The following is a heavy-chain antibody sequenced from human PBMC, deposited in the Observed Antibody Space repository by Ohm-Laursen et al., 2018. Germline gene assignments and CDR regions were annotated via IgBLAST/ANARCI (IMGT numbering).Heavy chain of an antibody. CDR2: IWYDGSNK. Sequence: SLRLSCAASGFTFSSYGMHWVRKAPGKGLEWVAVIWYDGSNKYYADSVKGRFTISRDNAKNTLYLQMNSLRVEDTAMYFCARDVPGIVASRGGGWGQGTLVTVSS. CDR3: ARDVPGIVASRGGG. D-gene: IGHD3-16*01. J-gene: IGHJ4*02. V-gene: IGHV3-33*01. CDR1: GFTFSSYG.